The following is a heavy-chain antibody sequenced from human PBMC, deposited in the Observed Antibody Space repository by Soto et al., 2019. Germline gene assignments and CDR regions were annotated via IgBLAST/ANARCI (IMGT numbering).Heavy chain of an antibody. CDR1: GFTFSDYY. Sequence: PGGSLRLSCAASGFTFSDYYMAWIRQAPGKGLEWVSYISSSSRYTNYADSVKGRFTISRDNAKKSLSLQMNSLRAEDTAVYYFARRGDDYGGFFDYWGQGTLVTVSS. D-gene: IGHD4-17*01. V-gene: IGHV3-11*06. CDR2: ISSSSRYT. CDR3: ARRGDDYGGFFDY. J-gene: IGHJ4*02.